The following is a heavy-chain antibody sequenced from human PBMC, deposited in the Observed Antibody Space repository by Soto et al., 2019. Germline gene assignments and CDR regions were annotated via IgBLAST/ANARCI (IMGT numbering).Heavy chain of an antibody. CDR3: ARDRIAAAGTSYYYYGMDV. Sequence: GASVKVSCKASGGTFSSYAISWVRQAPGQGLEWMGGIIPIFGTANYAQKFQGRVTITADESTSTAYMELSSLRSEDTAVYYCARDRIAAAGTSYYYYGMDVWGQGTTVTV. J-gene: IGHJ6*02. CDR1: GGTFSSYA. CDR2: IIPIFGTA. V-gene: IGHV1-69*13. D-gene: IGHD6-13*01.